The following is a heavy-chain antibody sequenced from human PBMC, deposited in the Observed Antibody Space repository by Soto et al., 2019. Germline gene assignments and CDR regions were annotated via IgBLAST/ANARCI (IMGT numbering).Heavy chain of an antibody. CDR2: IYLGDANT. J-gene: IGHJ4*02. CDR3: ARQSYCSSTSCYTVDS. D-gene: IGHD2-2*02. Sequence: PGESLKISCTGSGYSLTSYWIGWMRQTPGKGLEWRGVIYLGDANTRYSPSFEGEVTISADKSTTTAYLQWSRLKASDSAMYYGARQSYCSSTSCYTVDSWGQGTLVTVSS. V-gene: IGHV5-51*01. CDR1: GYSLTSYW.